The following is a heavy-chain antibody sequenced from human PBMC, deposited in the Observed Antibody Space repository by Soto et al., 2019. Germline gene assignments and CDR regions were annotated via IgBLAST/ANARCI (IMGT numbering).Heavy chain of an antibody. CDR1: GGTFSSYA. J-gene: IGHJ6*02. CDR2: IIPIFGTA. D-gene: IGHD4-17*01. Sequence: QVQLVQSGAEVKKPGSSVKVSCKASGGTFSSYAISWVRQAPGQGLEWMGGIIPIFGTANYAQTFQGRVTITADESTSTAYMELSSLRSEDTAVYYCARSDYGDYQSSYYGMDVWGQGPTVTVSS. CDR3: ARSDYGDYQSSYYGMDV. V-gene: IGHV1-69*12.